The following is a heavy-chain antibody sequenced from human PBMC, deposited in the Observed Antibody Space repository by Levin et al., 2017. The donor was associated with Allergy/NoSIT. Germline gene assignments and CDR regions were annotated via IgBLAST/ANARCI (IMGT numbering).Heavy chain of an antibody. Sequence: GESLKISCAASGFTFSSYAMHWVRQAPGKGLEWVAVISYDGSNKYYADSVKGRFTISRDNSKNTLYLQMNSLRAEDTAVYYCARDLILRQFPTGYFDYWGQGTLVTVSS. CDR2: ISYDGSNK. CDR1: GFTFSSYA. CDR3: ARDLILRQFPTGYFDY. V-gene: IGHV3-30-3*01. D-gene: IGHD2-8*01. J-gene: IGHJ4*02.